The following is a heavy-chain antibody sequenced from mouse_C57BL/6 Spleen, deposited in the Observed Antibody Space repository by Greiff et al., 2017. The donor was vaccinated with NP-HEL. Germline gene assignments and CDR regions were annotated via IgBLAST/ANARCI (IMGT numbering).Heavy chain of an antibody. V-gene: IGHV1-61*01. D-gene: IGHD1-1*01. CDR2: IYPSDSET. CDR3: ARQGNYGRSYWYFDV. CDR1: GYTFTSYW. J-gene: IGHJ1*03. Sequence: QVQLQQSGAELVRPGSSVKLSCKASGYTFTSYWMDWVKQRPGQGLEWIGNIYPSDSETHYNQKFKDKATLTVDKSSSTAYMQLSSLTSEDSAVYYCARQGNYGRSYWYFDVWGTGTTVTVSS.